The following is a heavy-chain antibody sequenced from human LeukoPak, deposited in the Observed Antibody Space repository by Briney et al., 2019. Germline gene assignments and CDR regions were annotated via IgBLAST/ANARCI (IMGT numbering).Heavy chain of an antibody. CDR1: GYTFTSYD. CDR2: MNPNSGNT. Sequence: ASVKVSCKASGYTFTSYDINWVRQATGQGLEWMGWMNPNSGNTGYAQKFQGRVTITRNTSISTAYMELSSLRSEDTAVYYCARGLACSSTSCYIDYGGQGTLVTVSS. CDR3: ARGLACSSTSCYIDY. D-gene: IGHD2-2*02. V-gene: IGHV1-8*03. J-gene: IGHJ4*02.